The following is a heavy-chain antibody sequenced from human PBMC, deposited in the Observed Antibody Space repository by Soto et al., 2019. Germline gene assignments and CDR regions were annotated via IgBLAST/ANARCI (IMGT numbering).Heavy chain of an antibody. CDR1: GFTFSSYG. CDR3: ARDLYGEYAPDY. D-gene: IGHD4-17*01. J-gene: IGHJ4*02. V-gene: IGHV3-33*01. CDR2: IWYDGSNK. Sequence: GGSLRLSCAASGFTFSSYGMHCVRQAPGKGLEWVAVIWYDGSNKYYADSVKGRFTISRDNSKNTLYLQMNRLRAEDTAVYYCARDLYGEYAPDYWGQGTLVTVSS.